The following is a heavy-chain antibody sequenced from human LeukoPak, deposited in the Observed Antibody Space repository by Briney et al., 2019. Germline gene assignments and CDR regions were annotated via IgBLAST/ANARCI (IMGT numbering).Heavy chain of an antibody. V-gene: IGHV7-4-1*02. Sequence: ASVKVSCKASGYSFTYYPLNWVRQAPGQGLEWMGWISTSTGNPTYAQGFTGRFVFSLDTSVSTAYLQISNLKADDTAVYYCARGSGGLIEDFWGQGTVVTVSS. CDR3: ARGSGGLIEDF. J-gene: IGHJ4*02. CDR2: ISTSTGNP. CDR1: GYSFTYYP. D-gene: IGHD2-15*01.